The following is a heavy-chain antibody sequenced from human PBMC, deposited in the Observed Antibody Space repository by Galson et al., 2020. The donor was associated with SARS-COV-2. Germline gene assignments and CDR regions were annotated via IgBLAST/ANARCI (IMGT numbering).Heavy chain of an antibody. CDR3: ARYTTSSVAFDF. D-gene: IGHD2-2*02. CDR1: GASISSDY. V-gene: IGHV4-59*08. Sequence: ETLSLTCNVSGASISSDYWSWIRQSPVKGLEYIGFFHYDGTTNYNPSLKSRVTISVDTSRNRFSLTLSSVTVADTAVYYCARYTTSSVAFDFWGQGALVTVSS. CDR2: FHYDGTT. J-gene: IGHJ4*02.